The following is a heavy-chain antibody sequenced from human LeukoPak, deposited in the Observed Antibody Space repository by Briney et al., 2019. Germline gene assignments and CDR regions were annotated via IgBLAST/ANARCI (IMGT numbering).Heavy chain of an antibody. D-gene: IGHD4-11*01. CDR1: GSSFTSYW. CDR2: IYPGDCDS. CDR3: ARHGRHSNPPAAY. V-gene: IGHV5-51*01. Sequence: GESLKISYKGSGSSFTSYWIGWGRQMPGKGLEWMGIIYPGDCDSRYSPTFQGKVTISADKSISTAYLQWSSLKASDTAMYYCARHGRHSNPPAAYWGQGTLVTVSS. J-gene: IGHJ4*02.